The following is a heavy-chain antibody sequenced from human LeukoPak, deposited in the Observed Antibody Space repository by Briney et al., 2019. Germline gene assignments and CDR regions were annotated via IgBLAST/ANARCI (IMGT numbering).Heavy chain of an antibody. CDR2: IGSDGSGT. J-gene: IGHJ4*02. V-gene: IGHV3-74*01. Sequence: GGSLRLSCPASGLTLSGYWMHWVRQIPGKGLVWVSRIGSDGSGTSYADSVKGRFTISRDDVKNMLYLQMNSLRVEDTGLYYCSTVEHFWGQGTLVTVSS. D-gene: IGHD1/OR15-1a*01. CDR1: GLTLSGYW. CDR3: STVEHF.